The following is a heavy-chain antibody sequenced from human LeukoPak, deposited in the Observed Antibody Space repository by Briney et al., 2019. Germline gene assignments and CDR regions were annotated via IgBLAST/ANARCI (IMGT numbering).Heavy chain of an antibody. J-gene: IGHJ5*02. V-gene: IGHV3-21*06. CDR3: ARDGRSDSWRWFDP. CDR2: ISSSSSYI. D-gene: IGHD2-21*02. Sequence: GGSLRLSCAASGFTFSSYSMNWVRQAPGKGLEWVSSISSSSSYIYYADSVKGRFTVSRDNAKNSLYLQMNSLRAEDTAVYYCARDGRSDSWRWFDPWGQGTLVTVSS. CDR1: GFTFSSYS.